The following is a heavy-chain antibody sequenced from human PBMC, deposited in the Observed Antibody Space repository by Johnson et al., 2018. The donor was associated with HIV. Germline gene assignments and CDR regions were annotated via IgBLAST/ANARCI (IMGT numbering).Heavy chain of an antibody. Sequence: QVQLVESGGGLVKPGGSLRLSCAASGLTFSDYYMSWIRQAPGKGLEWVSYISSSGSTIYYADSVKGRFTISRDNSKNTLYLQMNSLRAVDTAVYYCAKERQLVRAFDIWGQGTMVTVSS. CDR1: GLTFSDYY. D-gene: IGHD6-6*01. J-gene: IGHJ3*02. V-gene: IGHV3-11*04. CDR2: ISSSGSTI. CDR3: AKERQLVRAFDI.